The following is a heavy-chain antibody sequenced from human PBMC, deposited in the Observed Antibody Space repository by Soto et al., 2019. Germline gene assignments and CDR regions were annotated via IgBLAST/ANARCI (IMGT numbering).Heavy chain of an antibody. CDR3: TKTGEGYCSGGSCYGNYYYYMDV. D-gene: IGHD2-15*01. CDR1: GFTFSGSA. Sequence: GGSLRLSCAASGFTFSGSAMHWVRQASGKGLEWVGRIRSKANSYATAYAGSVKGRFTISRDDSKNTEYLQMNSLKTEDTAVYYCTKTGEGYCSGGSCYGNYYYYMDVWGKGTTVTVSS. CDR2: IRSKANSYAT. J-gene: IGHJ6*03. V-gene: IGHV3-73*01.